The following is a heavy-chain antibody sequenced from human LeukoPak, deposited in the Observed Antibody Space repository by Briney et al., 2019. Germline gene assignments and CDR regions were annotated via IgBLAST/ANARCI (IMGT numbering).Heavy chain of an antibody. J-gene: IGHJ4*02. CDR1: GFTFSSYW. V-gene: IGHV3-7*01. CDR2: IKQDGSEK. D-gene: IGHD3-9*01. CDR3: ASAILTGYSYFDY. Sequence: PGGSLRLSCSASGFTFSSYWMSWVRQAPGKGLEWVANIKQDGSEKYYVDSAKGRFTISRDNAKNSLYLQMNSLRAEDTAVYYCASAILTGYSYFDYWGQGTLVTVSS.